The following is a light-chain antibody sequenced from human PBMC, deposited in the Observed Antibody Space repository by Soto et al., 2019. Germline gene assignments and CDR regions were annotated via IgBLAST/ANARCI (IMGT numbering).Light chain of an antibody. Sequence: QSALTQPASVSGSPGQSFTISCTGTSSDVGSYNLVSWYQQHPGKAPKLMISEVTKRPSGVSNRFSGSKSGNTASLTISGLQAEDETDYYCCSYAGTSTYYVFGTGTKVTVL. V-gene: IGLV2-23*02. CDR1: SSDVGSYNL. J-gene: IGLJ1*01. CDR2: EVT. CDR3: CSYAGTSTYYV.